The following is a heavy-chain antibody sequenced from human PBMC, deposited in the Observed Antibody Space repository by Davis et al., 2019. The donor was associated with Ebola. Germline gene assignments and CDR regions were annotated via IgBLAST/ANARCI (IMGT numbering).Heavy chain of an antibody. CDR1: GGSFSGYY. CDR3: ARKTGARYYFSF. Sequence: PSETLSLTCAVYGGSFSGYYWNWIRQPPGKGLEWIGEINHSGSTNYNPSLKSRVTVSVDTSKNQFSLKLTSVTAADTAVYYCARKTGARYYFSFWGQGTQVTVSS. V-gene: IGHV4-34*01. CDR2: INHSGST. D-gene: IGHD7-27*01. J-gene: IGHJ4*02.